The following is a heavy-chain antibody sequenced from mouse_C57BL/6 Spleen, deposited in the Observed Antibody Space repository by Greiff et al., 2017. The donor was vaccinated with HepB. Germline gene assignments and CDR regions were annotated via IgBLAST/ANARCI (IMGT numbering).Heavy chain of an antibody. J-gene: IGHJ1*03. D-gene: IGHD1-1*01. CDR2: IWSGGST. CDR1: GFSLTSYG. V-gene: IGHV2-2*01. CDR3: ARSIYYYGSSYSYWYFDV. Sequence: VQLQQSGPGLVQPSQSLSITCTVSGFSLTSYGVHWVRQSPGKGLEWLGVIWSGGSTDYNAAFISRLSISKDNSKSQVFFKMNSLQADDTAIYYCARSIYYYGSSYSYWYFDVWGTGTTVTVSS.